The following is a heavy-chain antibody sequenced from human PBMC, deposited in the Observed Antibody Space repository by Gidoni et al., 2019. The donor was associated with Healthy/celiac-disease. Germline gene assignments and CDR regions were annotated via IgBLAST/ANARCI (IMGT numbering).Heavy chain of an antibody. CDR1: WSSLSHARMG. V-gene: IGHV2-26*01. D-gene: IGHD4-17*01. CDR3: ARIEDDYGDYVFDY. Sequence: HVTLMESVPVLVKPTHTLTLTCTVSWSSLSHARMGVSWIRQPPGKALEWLAHIFSNDEKSYSTSLKGRLTISKDTSKSQVVLTMTNMDPVDTATYYCARIEDDYGDYVFDYWGQGTLVTVSS. J-gene: IGHJ4*02. CDR2: IFSNDEK.